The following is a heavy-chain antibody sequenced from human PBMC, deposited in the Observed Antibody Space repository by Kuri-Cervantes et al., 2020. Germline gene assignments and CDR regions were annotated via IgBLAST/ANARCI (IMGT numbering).Heavy chain of an antibody. CDR3: ARGDIEMATF. CDR1: GYSISSGYY. D-gene: IGHD5-24*01. V-gene: IGHV3-74*01. J-gene: IGHJ4*02. CDR2: INSDGSSI. Sequence: GGSLRLSCAVSGYSISSGYYWGWVRQAPGKGLVWVSRINSDGSSISYADSVKGRFTISRDDAKNTLYLQMNSLRAEDTAVYYCARGDIEMATFWGQGTLVTVSS.